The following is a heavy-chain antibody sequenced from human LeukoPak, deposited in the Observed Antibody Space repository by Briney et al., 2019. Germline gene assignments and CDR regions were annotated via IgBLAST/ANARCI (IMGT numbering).Heavy chain of an antibody. D-gene: IGHD3-10*01. Sequence: SETLSLTCAVYGGSFSGYYWNWIRQPPGKGLEWIGEINHSGSTSYNPSLKSRVTISVDTSKNQFSLKLSSVTAADTAVYYCARAYGSGRVDWFDPWGQGTLVTVSS. J-gene: IGHJ5*02. CDR3: ARAYGSGRVDWFDP. CDR1: GGSFSGYY. V-gene: IGHV4-34*01. CDR2: INHSGST.